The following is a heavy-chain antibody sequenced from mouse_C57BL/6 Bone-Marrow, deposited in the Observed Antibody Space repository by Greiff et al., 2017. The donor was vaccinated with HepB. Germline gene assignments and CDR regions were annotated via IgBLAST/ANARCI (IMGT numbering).Heavy chain of an antibody. J-gene: IGHJ1*03. D-gene: IGHD2-4*01. Sequence: EVQLVESGGGLVQPGGSMKLSCVASGFTFSNYWMNWVRQSPEKGLEWVAQIRLKSDNYATHYAESVKGRFTISRDDSKSSVYLQMNNLMAEDTGIYYCTEGIYYDSFDVWGTGTTVTVSS. CDR1: GFTFSNYW. CDR3: TEGIYYDSFDV. CDR2: IRLKSDNYAT. V-gene: IGHV6-3*01.